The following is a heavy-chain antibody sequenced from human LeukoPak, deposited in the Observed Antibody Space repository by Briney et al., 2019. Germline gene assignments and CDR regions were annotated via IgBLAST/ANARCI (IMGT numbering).Heavy chain of an antibody. D-gene: IGHD3-22*01. CDR3: SRESGGRLDYYDSGRYVTAFDI. CDR1: GFTFGDYA. CDR2: IRSRAYGGTT. Sequence: PGGSLRLSCTASGFTFGDYAMSWFRQAPGEGLEWVGFIRSRAYGGTTEYAASVKGRFSISREDSKSTAYLQMSSLKTEDTALYYCSRESGGRLDYYDSGRYVTAFDIWGQGTMVTVSS. J-gene: IGHJ3*02. V-gene: IGHV3-49*03.